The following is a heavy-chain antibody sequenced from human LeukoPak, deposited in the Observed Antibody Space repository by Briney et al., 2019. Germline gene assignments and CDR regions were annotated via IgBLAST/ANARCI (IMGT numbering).Heavy chain of an antibody. D-gene: IGHD3-22*01. Sequence: PGGSLRLSCAASGFTFSSYAMSWVRQAPEKGLEWVSTISGSGGGTYYADSVKGRFTISRDNSKNTLSLQMNSLRAEDTAVYYCAKYGTRELYDSSGYYSGAGGYWGQGTLVTVSS. V-gene: IGHV3-23*01. CDR3: AKYGTRELYDSSGYYSGAGGY. CDR2: ISGSGGGT. CDR1: GFTFSSYA. J-gene: IGHJ4*02.